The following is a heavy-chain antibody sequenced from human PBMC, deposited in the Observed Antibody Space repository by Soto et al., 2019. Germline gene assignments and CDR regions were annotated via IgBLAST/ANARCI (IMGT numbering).Heavy chain of an antibody. Sequence: SETLSLTCTVSGVSIRSSLYYWVWIRQTPGKGLEFIGSVFHNGAAHYIPSLKSRVAMSVDTSKNQFSLKLTSVTAADTAVYHCARGGYCNGSACRGAFYYFQYGMDVWGQGTTVT. CDR2: VFHNGAA. CDR1: GVSIRSSLYY. CDR3: ARGGYCNGSACRGAFYYFQYGMDV. J-gene: IGHJ6*02. V-gene: IGHV4-39*07. D-gene: IGHD2-15*01.